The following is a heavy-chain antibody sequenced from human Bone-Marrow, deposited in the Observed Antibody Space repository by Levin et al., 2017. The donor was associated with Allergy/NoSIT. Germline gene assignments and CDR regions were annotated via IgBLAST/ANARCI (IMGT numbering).Heavy chain of an antibody. CDR3: VRDGLGPVGPRGDV. D-gene: IGHD2-2*01. V-gene: IGHV3-74*01. CDR1: GFTFSSFW. CDR2: INGEESST. J-gene: IGHJ6*04. Sequence: GGSLRLSCAASGFTFSSFWMYWVRQAPGKGLVWLSRINGEESSTSYAESVKGRFTISRDNAKKTLFLQMNSLRAEDTAGYYCVRDGLGPVGPRGDVWGEGTTVTVSS.